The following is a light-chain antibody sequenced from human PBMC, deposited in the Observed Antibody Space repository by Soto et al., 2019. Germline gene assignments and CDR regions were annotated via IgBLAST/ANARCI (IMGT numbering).Light chain of an antibody. V-gene: IGLV2-14*03. Sequence: QSVLTQPASVSGSPGQSITISCTGSSSDVGGYNSVSWYQQHPGKAPKLIIYDVSDRPSGVSNRFSGSKSGNTASLTISGLQAEDEADYYCNSYTSSSPVVFGGGTKVTVL. J-gene: IGLJ2*01. CDR2: DVS. CDR1: SSDVGGYNS. CDR3: NSYTSSSPVV.